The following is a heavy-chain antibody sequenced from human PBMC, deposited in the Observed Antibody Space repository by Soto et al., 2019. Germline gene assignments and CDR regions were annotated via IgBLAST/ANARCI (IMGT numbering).Heavy chain of an antibody. CDR2: ISAYNGNT. Sequence: ASVKGSCKASGYTLTSYGISWGRQAPGQRLERMGWISAYNGNTNYAQKLQGRVTMTTDTSTSTAYMELRSLRSDDTAVYYCARDRITIFGVVYDAFDIWGQGTMVTVSS. CDR1: GYTLTSYG. D-gene: IGHD3-3*01. J-gene: IGHJ3*02. CDR3: ARDRITIFGVVYDAFDI. V-gene: IGHV1-18*01.